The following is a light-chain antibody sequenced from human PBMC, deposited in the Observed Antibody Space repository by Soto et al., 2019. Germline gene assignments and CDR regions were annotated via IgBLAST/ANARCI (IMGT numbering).Light chain of an antibody. Sequence: DIQMTQFPSTQSASVGDRVIITCRASQSISSWLAWYQQKPGKAPNLLIYKASSLASGVPSRFSGSGFGTEFTLTISSLQPDDIATYYCQQYDSYSTFGGGTEVEIK. J-gene: IGKJ4*01. CDR1: QSISSW. CDR2: KAS. V-gene: IGKV1-5*03. CDR3: QQYDSYST.